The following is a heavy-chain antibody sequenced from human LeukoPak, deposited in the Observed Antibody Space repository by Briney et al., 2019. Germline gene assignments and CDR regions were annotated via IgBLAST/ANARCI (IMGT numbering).Heavy chain of an antibody. CDR1: GFTFNRYW. V-gene: IGHV3-7*03. J-gene: IGHJ5*02. CDR3: AKDLRPNNDYYLGRFDT. CDR2: IKQDGSEK. D-gene: IGHD1-26*01. Sequence: GSLRLSSAAPGFTFNRYWMSWVRQAPRKGLWWVANIKQDGSEKYYVDSVKGGFTVSRDNAKNTINLQMTSLRADDTDVYFCAKDLRPNNDYYLGRFDTWGQGTLVTVSS.